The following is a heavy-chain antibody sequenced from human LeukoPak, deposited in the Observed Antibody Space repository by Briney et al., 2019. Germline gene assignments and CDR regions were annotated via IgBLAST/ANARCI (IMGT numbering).Heavy chain of an antibody. J-gene: IGHJ3*02. CDR1: GVSISSYY. Sequence: PSETLSLTCTVSGVSISSYYWSWIRQPAGKGLEWIGRISITGSTDYNPSLKSRVTVSVDTSKNQFSLKLTSVTAADTAMYFCARETSPRPPNNAFDMWGQGTMVTVS. D-gene: IGHD2-8*01. V-gene: IGHV4-4*07. CDR3: ARETSPRPPNNAFDM. CDR2: ISITGST.